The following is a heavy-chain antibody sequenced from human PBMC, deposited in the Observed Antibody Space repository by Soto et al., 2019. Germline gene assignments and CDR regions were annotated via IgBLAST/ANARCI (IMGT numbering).Heavy chain of an antibody. V-gene: IGHV3-33*01. CDR1: GFTFSSYG. CDR2: IWDDGSNK. Sequence: QVQLVESGGGVVQPGRSLRLSCAASGFTFSSYGMHWVRQAPGKGLEWVAVIWDDGSNKYYADSVKGRFTISRDNSKNTLYLQMNSLRAEDTAVYYCARDRGLRGNDAFDIWGQGTMVTVSS. CDR3: ARDRGLRGNDAFDI. D-gene: IGHD4-17*01. J-gene: IGHJ3*02.